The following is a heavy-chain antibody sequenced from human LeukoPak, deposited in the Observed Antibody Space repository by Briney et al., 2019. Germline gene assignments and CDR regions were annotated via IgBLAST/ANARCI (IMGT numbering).Heavy chain of an antibody. CDR3: ARGISSGWYGFDY. CDR1: GGSFSGYY. Sequence: PSETLSLTCAVYGGSFSGYYWSWIRQPPGKGLEWIGEINHSGSTNYNPSLKSRVTISVDTSKNQFSLKLSSVTAADTAVYYCARGISSGWYGFDYWGQGTPVTVSS. CDR2: INHSGST. J-gene: IGHJ4*02. V-gene: IGHV4-34*01. D-gene: IGHD6-19*01.